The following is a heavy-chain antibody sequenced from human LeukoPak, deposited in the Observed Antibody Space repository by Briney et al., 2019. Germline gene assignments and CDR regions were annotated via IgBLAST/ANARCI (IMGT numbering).Heavy chain of an antibody. Sequence: GGSLRLSCAVSGFTFSSYWMSWVRHAPGKGLEWVTYIKQDGSEKYYADSVKGRFTISRDNAKNSLYLQMNSLRAEDTAVYYCTRVSIAAANMEVWGKGTTVTVSS. CDR1: GFTFSSYW. J-gene: IGHJ6*03. CDR3: TRVSIAAANMEV. V-gene: IGHV3-7*01. CDR2: IKQDGSEK. D-gene: IGHD6-13*01.